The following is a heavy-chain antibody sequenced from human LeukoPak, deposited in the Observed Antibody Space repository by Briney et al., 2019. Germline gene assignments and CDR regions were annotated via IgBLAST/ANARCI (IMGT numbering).Heavy chain of an antibody. CDR3: ARSAGGLPIGGGHSSGWADY. V-gene: IGHV4-39*01. D-gene: IGHD6-19*01. CDR1: GGSISSSSYY. CDR2: IYYSGST. Sequence: SETLSLTCTVSGGSISSSSYYWGWIRQPPGKGLEWIGSIYYSGSTYYNPSLKSRVTISVDTSKNQFSLKLSSVTAADTAVYYCARSAGGLPIGGGHSSGWADYWGQGTLVTVSS. J-gene: IGHJ4*02.